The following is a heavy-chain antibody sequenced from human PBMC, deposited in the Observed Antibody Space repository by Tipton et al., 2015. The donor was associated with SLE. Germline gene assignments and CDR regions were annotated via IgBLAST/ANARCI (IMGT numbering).Heavy chain of an antibody. CDR3: AKDMASYYDFWSGWGDAFDI. CDR2: ISWNSGSI. D-gene: IGHD3-3*01. V-gene: IGHV3-9*01. CDR1: GFTFDDYA. J-gene: IGHJ3*02. Sequence: SLRLSCAASGFTFDDYAMHWVRQAPGKGLEWVSGISWNSGSIGYADSVEGRFTISRDNAKNSLYLQMNSLRAEDTALYYCAKDMASYYDFWSGWGDAFDIWGQGTMVTVSS.